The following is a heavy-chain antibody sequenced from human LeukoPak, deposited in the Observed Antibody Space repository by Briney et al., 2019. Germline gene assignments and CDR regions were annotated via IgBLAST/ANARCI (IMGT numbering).Heavy chain of an antibody. D-gene: IGHD3-22*01. V-gene: IGHV1-69*13. CDR2: IIPIFDTA. CDR3: ARDLLGSGSSYSSGAWDY. CDR1: GGTFSNYA. Sequence: GASVKVSFRASGGTFSNYAISWVRQAPGQGLEWMGGIIPIFDTADYAQKFQGRVTITADESTSTAYMELSSLRAEDTAVYYCARDLLGSGSSYSSGAWDYWGQGTLVTVSS. J-gene: IGHJ4*02.